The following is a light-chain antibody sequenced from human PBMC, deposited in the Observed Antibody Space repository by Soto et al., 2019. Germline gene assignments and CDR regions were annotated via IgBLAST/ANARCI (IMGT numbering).Light chain of an antibody. Sequence: EIVLTQSPGTLSLSPGERATLSCRASQSVSSNYLAWYQQKPCQAPRLLIYGASSRASGIPDRFSGSGSGTDFTLTISRLEPEDFAVYYCQQYGSSPQTFGQGTKVEIK. CDR2: GAS. V-gene: IGKV3-20*01. J-gene: IGKJ1*01. CDR1: QSVSSNY. CDR3: QQYGSSPQT.